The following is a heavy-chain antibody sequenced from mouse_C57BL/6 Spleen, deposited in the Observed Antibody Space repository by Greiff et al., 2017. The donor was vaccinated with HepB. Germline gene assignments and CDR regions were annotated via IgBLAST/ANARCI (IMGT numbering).Heavy chain of an antibody. J-gene: IGHJ4*01. Sequence: EVQLQQSGAELVRPGASVKLSCTASGFNIKDDYMHWVKQRPEQGLEWIGWIDPENGDTEYASNFQGKATITADTSSNTAYLQLSSLTSEDTAVYYCTFYDGYYDAMDYWGQGTSVTVSS. CDR3: TFYDGYYDAMDY. CDR2: IDPENGDT. CDR1: GFNIKDDY. D-gene: IGHD2-3*01. V-gene: IGHV14-4*01.